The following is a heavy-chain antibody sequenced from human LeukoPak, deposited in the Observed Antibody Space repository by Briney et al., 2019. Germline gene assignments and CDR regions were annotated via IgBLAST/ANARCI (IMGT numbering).Heavy chain of an antibody. D-gene: IGHD6-19*01. CDR2: ISWNSGSI. CDR1: GFTFDDYA. CDR3: AKDSSSGYYYMDV. Sequence: GRSLRLSCAASGFTFDDYAMHWVRQAPGKGLEWVSGISWNSGSIGYADSVKGRFTISRDNAKNSLYLQMNSLRAEDMALYYCAKDSSSGYYYMDVWGKGTTVTVSS. V-gene: IGHV3-9*03. J-gene: IGHJ6*03.